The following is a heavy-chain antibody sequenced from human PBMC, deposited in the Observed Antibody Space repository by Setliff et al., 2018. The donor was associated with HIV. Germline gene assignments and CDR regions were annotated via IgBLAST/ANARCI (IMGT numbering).Heavy chain of an antibody. Sequence: GGSLRLSCAATGFTVSRFYMSWVRQAPGKGLEWVSVIYSDGSSYYADSVRGRFTISRDNYKNTLYLQMNSLRPEDTAVYYCARDSPLSRFDYWGQGILVTVSS. V-gene: IGHV3-53*01. CDR3: ARDSPLSRFDY. J-gene: IGHJ4*02. CDR2: IYSDGSS. CDR1: GFTVSRFY.